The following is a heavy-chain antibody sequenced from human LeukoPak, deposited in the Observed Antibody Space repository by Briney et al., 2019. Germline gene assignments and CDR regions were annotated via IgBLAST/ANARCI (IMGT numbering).Heavy chain of an antibody. V-gene: IGHV3-23*01. CDR3: ASLVDEGATRDYFDY. D-gene: IGHD1-26*01. CDR1: GFPFSAYA. Sequence: GGSLRLSCVASGFPFSAYAMSWVRLAPGKGLEWVSGIRGSGEPTYYADSVKGRFTISRDNSKNTLYLQMNSLRAEDTAVYYCASLVDEGATRDYFDYWGQGTLVTVSS. J-gene: IGHJ4*02. CDR2: IRGSGEPT.